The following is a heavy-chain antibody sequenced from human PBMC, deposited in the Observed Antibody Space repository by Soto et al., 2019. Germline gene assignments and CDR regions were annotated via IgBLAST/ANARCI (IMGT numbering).Heavy chain of an antibody. J-gene: IGHJ4*02. D-gene: IGHD7-27*01. CDR3: ARRMGTQGFDS. CDR2: IYDNGNT. V-gene: IGHV4-59*01. CDR1: GDSISSYY. Sequence: SETLSLTCSVSGDSISSYYWSWFRQPPGRTLEWIGYIYDNGNTYYSPSLKSRVTISLDTSKNQFSLNLASVTAADTAVYYCARRMGTQGFDSWGQGTLVTVSS.